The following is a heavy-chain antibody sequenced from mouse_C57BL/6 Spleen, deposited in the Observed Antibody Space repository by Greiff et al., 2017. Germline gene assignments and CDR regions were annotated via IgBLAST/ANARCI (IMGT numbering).Heavy chain of an antibody. J-gene: IGHJ1*03. CDR1: GYAFSSYW. CDR3: ARDSGSSYGYFDV. CDR2: IYPGDGDT. D-gene: IGHD1-1*01. V-gene: IGHV1-80*01. Sequence: VQLKESGAELVKPGASVKISCKASGYAFSSYWMNWVKQRPGTGLEWIGQIYPGDGDTNYNGKFKGKATLTADKSSSTAYMQLSSLTSEDSAVYFCARDSGSSYGYFDVWGTGTTVTVSS.